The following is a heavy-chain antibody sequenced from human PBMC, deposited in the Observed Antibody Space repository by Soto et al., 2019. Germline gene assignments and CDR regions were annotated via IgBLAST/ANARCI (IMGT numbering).Heavy chain of an antibody. CDR1: GGSISSGDYY. CDR2: IYYSGST. J-gene: IGHJ6*02. V-gene: IGHV4-30-4*01. D-gene: IGHD3-22*01. Sequence: SETLSLTCTVSGGSISSGDYYWSWIRQPPGKGLEWIGYIYYSGSTYYNPSLKSRVTISVDTSKNQFSLKLSSVTAADTAVYYCARDRGYYDSSVVDPYGMDVWGQGTTVTVSS. CDR3: ARDRGYYDSSVVDPYGMDV.